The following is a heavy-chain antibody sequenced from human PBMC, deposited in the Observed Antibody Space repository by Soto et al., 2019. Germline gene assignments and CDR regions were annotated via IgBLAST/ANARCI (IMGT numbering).Heavy chain of an antibody. J-gene: IGHJ6*02. V-gene: IGHV3-30*04. D-gene: IGHD5-18*01. CDR3: ARMFGFSYGPAYRGMDV. Sequence: QVQLVESGGGVAQPGRSLRLFCAASGFTLSSYSLHWVRQSPGKGLEWVAAISSDGTEKHYADSVKGRFTISRDNSKNTLSLQLTKLRTEDTAVYYCARMFGFSYGPAYRGMDVWGQGTTVPGSS. CDR2: ISSDGTEK. CDR1: GFTLSSYS.